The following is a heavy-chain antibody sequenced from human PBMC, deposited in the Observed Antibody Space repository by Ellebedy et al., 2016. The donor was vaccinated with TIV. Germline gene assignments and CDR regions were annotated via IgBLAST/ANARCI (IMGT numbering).Heavy chain of an antibody. V-gene: IGHV4-4*07. Sequence: MPSETLSLTCTVSGGSISSYYWSWIRQPAGKGLEWIGRIYTSGSTNYNPSLKSRVTISVDTSKNQFSLKLSSVTAADTAVYYCARDCQLWPPCWDYYGMDVWGQGTTVTVSS. CDR1: GGSISSYY. D-gene: IGHD5-18*01. CDR2: IYTSGST. CDR3: ARDCQLWPPCWDYYGMDV. J-gene: IGHJ6*02.